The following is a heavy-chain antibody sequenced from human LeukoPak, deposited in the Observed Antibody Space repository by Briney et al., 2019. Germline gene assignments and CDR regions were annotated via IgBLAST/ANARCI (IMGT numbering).Heavy chain of an antibody. V-gene: IGHV3-74*01. CDR3: ARIFGPEGGSY. D-gene: IGHD3-3*01. CDR2: INSDGSST. CDR1: GFTFSGYW. Sequence: GGSLRLSCAASGFTFSGYWMHWVRQAPGKGLVWISRINSDGSSTSYADSVKGRFTISRDNAKNTLYLQMNSLRAEDTAVYYCARIFGPEGGSYWGQGTLVTVSS. J-gene: IGHJ4*02.